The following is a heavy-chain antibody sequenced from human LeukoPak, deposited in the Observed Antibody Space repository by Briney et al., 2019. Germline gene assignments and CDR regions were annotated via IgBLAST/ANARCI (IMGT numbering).Heavy chain of an antibody. V-gene: IGHV4-59*01. J-gene: IGHJ4*02. CDR3: VRYDSSGYYFDH. D-gene: IGHD3-22*01. CDR1: GGSISRYY. CDR2: VYYSGGT. Sequence: KPSEPLSLTCTVSGGSISRYYWSWIRQPPGKVLEWFGFVYYSGGTNYNPSLIIRVTISLDTSKNQYSLNLNSVTAADTAVYYCVRYDSSGYYFDHWGQGTLVTVSS.